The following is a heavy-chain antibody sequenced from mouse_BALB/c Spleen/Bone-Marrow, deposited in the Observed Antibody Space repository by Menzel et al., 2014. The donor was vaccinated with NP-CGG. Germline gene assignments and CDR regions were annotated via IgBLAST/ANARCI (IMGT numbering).Heavy chain of an antibody. CDR1: SYTLTSYW. CDR3: ARGYYVMDY. Sequence: VKVVESGAELAKPGASVKMSCKASSYTLTSYWMHWVKQRPGQGLEWIGYINPSSGYTEFNQRFKDKATLTADRSSSTAYMQLSSLTSEDSAVYYCARGYYVMDYWGQGTSVTVSS. V-gene: IGHV1-7*01. J-gene: IGHJ4*01. CDR2: INPSSGYT.